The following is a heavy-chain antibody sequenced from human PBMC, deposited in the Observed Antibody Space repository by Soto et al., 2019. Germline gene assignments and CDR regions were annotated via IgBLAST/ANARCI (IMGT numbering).Heavy chain of an antibody. Sequence: PGGSLRLSCAASGFTVSSNYMSWVRQAPGKGLEWVSVIYSGGSTYYADSVKGRFTISRDNSKNTLYLQMNSLRAEDTAVYYCARGSTVTTHRLLRYWGQGTLVTVSS. CDR2: IYSGGST. CDR1: GFTVSSNY. J-gene: IGHJ4*02. CDR3: ARGSTVTTHRLLRY. D-gene: IGHD4-17*01. V-gene: IGHV3-66*01.